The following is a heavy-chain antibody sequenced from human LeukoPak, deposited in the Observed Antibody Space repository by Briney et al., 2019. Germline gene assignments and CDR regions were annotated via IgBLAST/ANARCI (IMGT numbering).Heavy chain of an antibody. J-gene: IGHJ4*02. CDR3: VAVAGTKPLFLFDC. D-gene: IGHD6-19*01. Sequence: TGGSLRLSCAASGFTFSSYAMTWVRQAPGKGLEWVSSIGGNGGSTFYADSVKGRFTISRDNAKNSLYLQMNSLRAEDTAVYYCVAVAGTKPLFLFDCWGQGTLVTVSS. CDR2: IGGNGGST. CDR1: GFTFSSYA. V-gene: IGHV3-23*01.